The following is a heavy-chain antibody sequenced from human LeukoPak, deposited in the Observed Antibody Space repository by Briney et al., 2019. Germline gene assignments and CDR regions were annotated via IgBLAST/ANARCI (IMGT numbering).Heavy chain of an antibody. V-gene: IGHV1-69*04. J-gene: IGHJ6*02. CDR3: ARDKYSSGWTAYYYYGMDV. CDR2: IIPILGIA. Sequence: SVKVSCKASGGTFSSYAISWVRQAPGQGLEWMGRIIPILGIANYAQKFHGRVTITADKSTSTAYMELSSLRSEDTAVYYCARDKYSSGWTAYYYYGMDVWGQGTTVTVSS. CDR1: GGTFSSYA. D-gene: IGHD6-19*01.